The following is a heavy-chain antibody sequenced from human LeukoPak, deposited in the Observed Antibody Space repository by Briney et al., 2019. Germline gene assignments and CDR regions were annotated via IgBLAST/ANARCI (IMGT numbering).Heavy chain of an antibody. J-gene: IGHJ4*02. D-gene: IGHD6-13*01. Sequence: GGSLRLSCSASGFTFSDYDMNWVRQAPGKGLEWVSSISGLSSYTYYGESVKGRFTISRDNAKNSLYLQMNSLRAEDTAVYYCARGSSWLDYWGQGTLVTVSS. CDR2: ISGLSSYT. V-gene: IGHV3-21*01. CDR1: GFTFSDYD. CDR3: ARGSSWLDY.